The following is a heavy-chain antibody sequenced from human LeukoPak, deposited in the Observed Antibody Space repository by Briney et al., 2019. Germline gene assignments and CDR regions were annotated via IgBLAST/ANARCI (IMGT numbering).Heavy chain of an antibody. CDR2: IHHSGSP. V-gene: IGHV4-34*01. J-gene: IGHJ4*02. CDR3: ARADRGHFASAY. D-gene: IGHD3-10*01. CDR1: GGSSSGYF. Sequence: SETLSLTCAVYGGSSSGYFWTWIRQTPGKGLEWIGEIHHSGSPRYNPSLKSRVTITVDTSRNQFSLKLRSVTAADTAVYFCARADRGHFASAYWGQGTLVTVSS.